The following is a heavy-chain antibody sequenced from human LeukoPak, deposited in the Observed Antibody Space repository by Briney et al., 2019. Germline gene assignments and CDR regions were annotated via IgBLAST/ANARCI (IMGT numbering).Heavy chain of an antibody. CDR3: GRRLQGALIDY. D-gene: IGHD5-24*01. CDR2: ISGSGGST. J-gene: IGHJ4*02. CDR1: GFTFSSYA. Sequence: GGSLRLSCAASGFTFSSYAMSWVRQAPGKGLEWVSAISGSGGSTYYADSVRGRFTISRDNSKNTVYLQMDSLRSEDTAVYYCGRRLQGALIDYWGQGTLVTVSS. V-gene: IGHV3-23*01.